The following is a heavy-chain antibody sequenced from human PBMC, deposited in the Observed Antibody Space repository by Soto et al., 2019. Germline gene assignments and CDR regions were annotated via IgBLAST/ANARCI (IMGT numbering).Heavy chain of an antibody. V-gene: IGHV6-1*01. J-gene: IGHJ4*02. CDR3: ARDLYSEYSSSWYYFDY. D-gene: IGHD6-13*01. CDR1: GDSVSSNSAA. Sequence: QSQTLSLPCAISGDSVSSNSAAWNWIRQSPSRGLEWLGRTYYRSKWYNDYAVSVKSRITINPDTSKNQFSLQLNSVTPEDTAVYYCARDLYSEYSSSWYYFDYWGQGTLVTVSS. CDR2: TYYRSKWYN.